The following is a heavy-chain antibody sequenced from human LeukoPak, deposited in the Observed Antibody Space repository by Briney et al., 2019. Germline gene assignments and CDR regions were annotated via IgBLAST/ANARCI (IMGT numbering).Heavy chain of an antibody. J-gene: IGHJ4*02. CDR3: AKETYYGSGSRNYFDY. CDR1: GFTFSSYW. CDR2: IRYDGSNK. V-gene: IGHV3-30*02. D-gene: IGHD3-10*01. Sequence: GGSLRLSCAASGFTFSSYWMSWVRQAPGKGLEWVAFIRYDGSNKYYADSVKGRFTISRDNSKNTLYLQMNSLRAEDTAVYYCAKETYYGSGSRNYFDYWGQGTLVTVSS.